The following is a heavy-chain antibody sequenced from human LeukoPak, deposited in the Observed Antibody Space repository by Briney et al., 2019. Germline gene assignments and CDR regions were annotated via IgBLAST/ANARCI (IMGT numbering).Heavy chain of an antibody. D-gene: IGHD3-10*01. J-gene: IGHJ4*02. V-gene: IGHV3-30-3*01. Sequence: GGSLRLSCAASGFTFSNYVIHWVRQAPGKGLEWVAVTSSDLNVKLYADSVKGRFTISRDNSRSTLYLQMNSLRTEDTAIYYCAREGYYGSGSPPSLYFDYWGQGTLVTVSS. CDR2: TSSDLNVK. CDR1: GFTFSNYV. CDR3: AREGYYGSGSPPSLYFDY.